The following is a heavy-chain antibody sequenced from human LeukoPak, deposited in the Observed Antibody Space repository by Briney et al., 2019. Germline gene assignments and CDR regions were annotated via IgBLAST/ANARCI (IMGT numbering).Heavy chain of an antibody. CDR2: IYTSGST. D-gene: IGHD3-3*01. J-gene: IGHJ6*03. CDR1: GGSISSYY. Sequence: SETLSLTCTVSGGSISSYYWSWIRQPAGKGLEWIGRIYTSGSTNYNPSLKSRVTMSVDTSKNQFSLKLSSVTAADTAVYYCARDLTYYDFWSGYYDYYMDLWGKGPRVTVSS. V-gene: IGHV4-4*07. CDR3: ARDLTYYDFWSGYYDYYMDL.